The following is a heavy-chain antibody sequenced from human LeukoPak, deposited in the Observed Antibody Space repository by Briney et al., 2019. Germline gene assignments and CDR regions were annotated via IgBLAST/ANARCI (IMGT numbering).Heavy chain of an antibody. Sequence: GGSLRLSCAASGFTFSGYAMSWVRQAPGRGLEWVAGILRSGGNTYYADSVKGRFTISRDNSKNTLYLQANSLRVEDTAVYYCAKDAIDGDGYWEFDYWGQGTLVTVSS. V-gene: IGHV3-23*01. CDR3: AKDAIDGDGYWEFDY. CDR1: GFTFSGYA. D-gene: IGHD5-24*01. CDR2: ILRSGGNT. J-gene: IGHJ4*02.